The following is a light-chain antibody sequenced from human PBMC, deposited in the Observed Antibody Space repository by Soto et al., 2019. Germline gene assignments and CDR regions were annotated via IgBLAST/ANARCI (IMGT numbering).Light chain of an antibody. J-gene: IGLJ2*01. CDR2: RNN. CDR1: TSNIGSHY. V-gene: IGLV1-47*01. CDR3: AAWDDSLSGRVV. Sequence: QAVVTQPPSASETPGQRVTISCSGSTSNIGSHYVYWYQQLPGTAPKLLIYRNNQRPSGVPDRFSGSKSGTSASLAISGLRSADEADYYCAAWDDSLSGRVVFGGGTKLTVL.